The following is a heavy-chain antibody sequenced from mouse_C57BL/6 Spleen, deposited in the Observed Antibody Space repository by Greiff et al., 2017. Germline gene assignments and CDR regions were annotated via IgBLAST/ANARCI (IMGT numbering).Heavy chain of an antibody. D-gene: IGHD2-5*01. CDR3: ARDYSSRDFDY. Sequence: EVKLVESEGGLVQPGSSMKLSCTASGFTFSDYYMAWVRQVPEKGLEWVANINYDGSSTYYLDSLKSRFIISRDNAKNIRYLQMSSLKSEDTATYYCARDYSSRDFDYWGQGTTLTVSS. CDR2: INYDGSST. CDR1: GFTFSDYY. V-gene: IGHV5-16*01. J-gene: IGHJ2*01.